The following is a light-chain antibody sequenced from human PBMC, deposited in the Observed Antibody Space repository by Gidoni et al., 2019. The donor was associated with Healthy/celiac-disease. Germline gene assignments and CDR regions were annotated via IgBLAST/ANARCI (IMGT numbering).Light chain of an antibody. V-gene: IGLV2-14*01. CDR2: EVS. J-gene: IGLJ1*01. CDR1: SSDVGGYNY. CDR3: SSYTSSSTLYV. Sequence: QSALTQPASVSGSPRPSITISCTGTSSDVGGYNYVSWYQQHPGKAPKLMIYEVSNRPSGVSNRFSGSKSGNTASLTISGLQAEDEADYYCSSYTSSSTLYVFGTGTKVTVL.